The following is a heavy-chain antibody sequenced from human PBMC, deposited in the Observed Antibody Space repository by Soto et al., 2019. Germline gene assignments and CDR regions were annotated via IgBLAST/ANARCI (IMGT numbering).Heavy chain of an antibody. Sequence: QVQLVQSGAEVKNPGASVKLSCKASGYIFTNYYIHWVRQAPGQGLEWMAIINPTGGSTNYAQEFQGRVTLARDTFTNTVYMELSSLRSEDTAIYYCARDLTSGDYWGQGTLVTVSS. J-gene: IGHJ4*02. CDR1: GYIFTNYY. V-gene: IGHV1-46*01. CDR3: ARDLTSGDY. CDR2: INPTGGST. D-gene: IGHD7-27*01.